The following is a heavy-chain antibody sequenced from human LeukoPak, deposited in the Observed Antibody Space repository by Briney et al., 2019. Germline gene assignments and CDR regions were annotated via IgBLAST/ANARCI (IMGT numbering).Heavy chain of an antibody. CDR3: ATLLPYYYDSSGRNSY. V-gene: IGHV1-24*01. Sequence: GASVKVSCKVSGYTLTELSMHWVRQAPGKGLEWMGGFDPEDGETIYAQKFQGRVTMTEDTSTDTAYMELSSLRSEDTAVYYCATLLPYYYDSSGRNSYWGQGTLVTVSS. J-gene: IGHJ4*02. CDR2: FDPEDGET. CDR1: GYTLTELS. D-gene: IGHD3-22*01.